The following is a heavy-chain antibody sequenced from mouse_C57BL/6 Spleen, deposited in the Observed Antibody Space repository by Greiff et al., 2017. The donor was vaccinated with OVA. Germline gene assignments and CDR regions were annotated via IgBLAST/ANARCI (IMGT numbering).Heavy chain of an antibody. CDR3: ATPYGCAEGFAY. J-gene: IGHJ3*01. Sequence: VQLQQSVAELVRPGASVKLSCTASGFTFKNSYMHWVKQRPEQGLEWIGRIDPANGNTKYDPKFKGQATLTADTSSNTAYLQLSSLTSEDTAIYYCATPYGCAEGFAYWGQGTLVTVSA. D-gene: IGHD2-2*01. V-gene: IGHV14-3*01. CDR2: IDPANGNT. CDR1: GFTFKNSY.